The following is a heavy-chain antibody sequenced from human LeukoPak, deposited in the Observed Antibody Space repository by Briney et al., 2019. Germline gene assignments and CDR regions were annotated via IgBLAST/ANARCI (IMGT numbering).Heavy chain of an antibody. D-gene: IGHD3-10*02. J-gene: IGHJ6*04. CDR1: GFTFSSSA. Sequence: PGGSLRLSCAASGFTFSSSAMSWVRQAPGKGLEWVSGISGRDGSTYYADSVKGRFTISRDNAKNSLYLQMNSLRAEDTAVYYCAELGITMIGGVWGKGTTVTISS. CDR2: ISGRDGST. V-gene: IGHV3-23*01. CDR3: AELGITMIGGV.